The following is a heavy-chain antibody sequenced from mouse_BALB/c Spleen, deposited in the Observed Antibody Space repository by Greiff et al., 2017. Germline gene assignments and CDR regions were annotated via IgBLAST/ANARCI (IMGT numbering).Heavy chain of an antibody. CDR3: ARGPYGNFFAY. CDR1: GYSITSGYY. V-gene: IGHV3-6*02. D-gene: IGHD2-10*02. Sequence: EVQLQESGPGLVKPSQSLSLTCSVTGYSITSGYYWNWIRQFPGNKLEWMGYISYDGSNNYNPSLKNRISITRDTSKNQFFLKLNSVTTEDTATYYCARGPYGNFFAYWGQGTLVTVSA. J-gene: IGHJ3*01. CDR2: ISYDGSN.